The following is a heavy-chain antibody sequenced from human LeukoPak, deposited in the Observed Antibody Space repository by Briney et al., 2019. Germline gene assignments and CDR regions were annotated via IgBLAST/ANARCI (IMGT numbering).Heavy chain of an antibody. J-gene: IGHJ6*03. V-gene: IGHV1-18*04. CDR2: ISPYDGNT. Sequence: GASVKVSCKASGYTFTNYGITWVRQAPGQGLEWMGWISPYDGNTDYAQKFQGRVTVTTDTSTSAAYMELRSLRYDDTAVYYCARDAVTQIAAALTASPMDVWGKGTTVTVSS. D-gene: IGHD6-13*01. CDR3: ARDAVTQIAAALTASPMDV. CDR1: GYTFTNYG.